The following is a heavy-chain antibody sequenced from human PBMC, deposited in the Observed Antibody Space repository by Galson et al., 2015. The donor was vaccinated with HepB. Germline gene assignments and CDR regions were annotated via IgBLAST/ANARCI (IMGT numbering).Heavy chain of an antibody. Sequence: SLRLSCAASGFTFSSYALSWVRQAPGKGLEWVSTINGNGGSTYYGDSVKGRFTISRDNSKNTLYLQVNSLRAEDTAVYYCAKAPGWYGSSWYGVYWGQGTLVTVSA. CDR2: INGNGGST. D-gene: IGHD6-13*01. CDR1: GFTFSSYA. V-gene: IGHV3-23*01. J-gene: IGHJ4*02. CDR3: AKAPGWYGSSWYGVY.